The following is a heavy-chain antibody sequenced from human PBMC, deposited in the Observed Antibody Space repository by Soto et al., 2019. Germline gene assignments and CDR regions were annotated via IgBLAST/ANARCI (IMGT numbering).Heavy chain of an antibody. CDR2: IWYGGSNK. D-gene: IGHD2-2*02. CDR1: GFTFSSYG. Sequence: GGSLRLSCAASGFTFSSYGMHWVRQAPGKGLEWVAVIWYGGSNKYYADSVKGRFTISRDNSKNTLYLQMNSLRAEDTAVYYCARDNCSSTSCYTGLYGMDVWGQGTTVTVSS. V-gene: IGHV3-33*01. J-gene: IGHJ6*02. CDR3: ARDNCSSTSCYTGLYGMDV.